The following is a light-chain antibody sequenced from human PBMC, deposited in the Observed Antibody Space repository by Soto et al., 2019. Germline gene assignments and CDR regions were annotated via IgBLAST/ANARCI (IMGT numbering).Light chain of an antibody. CDR1: SSDVGEYNY. CDR3: SSYAGSNKLV. CDR2: AVS. Sequence: QSVLTQPPSASGSPGQSVTISCTGTSSDVGEYNYVSWYQQHPGKAPKLMIYAVSKRPSGVPDRFSGSKSGNTASLTVSGLQAEDDADYYCSSYAGSNKLVFGGGTKLTVL. V-gene: IGLV2-8*01. J-gene: IGLJ3*02.